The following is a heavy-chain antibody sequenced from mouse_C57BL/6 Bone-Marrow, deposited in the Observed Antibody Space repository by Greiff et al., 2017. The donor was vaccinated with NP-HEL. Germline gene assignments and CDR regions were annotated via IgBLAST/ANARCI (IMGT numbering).Heavy chain of an antibody. J-gene: IGHJ3*01. Sequence: EVNVVESGGDLVKPGGSLKLSCAASGFTFSSYGMSLVRQTPDKRLEWVATISSGGSYTYYPDSVKGRFTISRDNAKNTLYLQMSSLKSEDTAMYYCARQIYDGYSYWGQGTLVTVSA. CDR3: ARQIYDGYSY. CDR2: ISSGGSYT. D-gene: IGHD2-3*01. CDR1: GFTFSSYG. V-gene: IGHV5-6*01.